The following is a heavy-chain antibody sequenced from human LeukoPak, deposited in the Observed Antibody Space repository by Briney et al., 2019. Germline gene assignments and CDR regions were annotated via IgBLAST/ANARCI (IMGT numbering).Heavy chain of an antibody. CDR3: ARVDRMAEIDF. CDR2: ISTYTGNA. D-gene: IGHD1-14*01. Sequence: ASVKVSCKASGYTFTTYGLSWVRRAPGQGLEWRGWISTYTGNAKYSQKLQDRVTMTTDTSTSTGYMELRGLTSDDTAVYYCARVDRMAEIDFWGQGTLVIVSA. J-gene: IGHJ4*02. V-gene: IGHV1-18*01. CDR1: GYTFTTYG.